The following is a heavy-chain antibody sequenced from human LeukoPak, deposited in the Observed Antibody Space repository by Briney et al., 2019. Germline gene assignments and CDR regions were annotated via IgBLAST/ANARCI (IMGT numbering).Heavy chain of an antibody. CDR1: GFSFTTYW. CDR3: ARRGGWNYHDAFDI. D-gene: IGHD1-7*01. V-gene: IGHV3-7*01. Sequence: GGSLRLSCAASGFSFTTYWMSWVRQAPGKGLEWVANIKQDGTEKYYVDSVKGRFTISRENAENSLYLQMNSLRVEDTAVYYCARRGGWNYHDAFDIWGQGTMVTVSS. CDR2: IKQDGTEK. J-gene: IGHJ3*02.